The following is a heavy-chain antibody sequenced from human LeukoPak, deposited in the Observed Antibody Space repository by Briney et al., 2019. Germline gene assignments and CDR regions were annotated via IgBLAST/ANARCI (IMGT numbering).Heavy chain of an antibody. CDR3: AKDLVAGYCSSTSCKYYYYYYGMDV. Sequence: GGSLRLSCAASGFTFSSYAMSWVRQAPGKGLEWVSAISGSGGSTYYADSVKGRFTISRDNSKSTPYLQMNSLRAEDTAVYYCAKDLVAGYCSSTSCKYYYYYYGMDVWGQGTTVTVSS. CDR1: GFTFSSYA. CDR2: ISGSGGST. D-gene: IGHD2-2*01. V-gene: IGHV3-23*01. J-gene: IGHJ6*02.